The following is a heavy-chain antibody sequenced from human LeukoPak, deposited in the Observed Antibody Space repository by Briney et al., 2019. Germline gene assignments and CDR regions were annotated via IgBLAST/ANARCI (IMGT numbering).Heavy chain of an antibody. V-gene: IGHV3-33*06. CDR3: AKELHSKDAFDI. D-gene: IGHD2-21*01. J-gene: IGHJ3*02. CDR2: IWYDGSNK. CDR1: GFTFSSYG. Sequence: GRSLRLSCAASGFTFSSYGMHWVRQAPGKGLEWVAVIWYDGSNKYYADSVKGRFTISRDNSKNTLYLQMNSLRVEDTAVYYCAKELHSKDAFDIWGQGTMVTVSS.